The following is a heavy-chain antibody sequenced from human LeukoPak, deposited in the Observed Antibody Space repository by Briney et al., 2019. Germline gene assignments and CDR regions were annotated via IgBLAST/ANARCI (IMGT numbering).Heavy chain of an antibody. CDR1: GGSISSYY. CDR2: IYYSGST. J-gene: IGHJ3*02. D-gene: IGHD3-3*01. Sequence: PETLSLTCTVSGGSISSYYWSWIRQPPGKGLEWIGYIYYSGSTKYKPSLKSRVTISVDMSKNQFSLKLSSVTAADTAVYYCARGRFLDAFDIWGQGTMVTVSS. CDR3: ARGRFLDAFDI. V-gene: IGHV4-59*01.